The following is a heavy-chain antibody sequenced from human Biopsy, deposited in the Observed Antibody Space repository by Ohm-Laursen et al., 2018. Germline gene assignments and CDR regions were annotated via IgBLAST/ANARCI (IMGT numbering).Heavy chain of an antibody. V-gene: IGHV1-18*01. CDR3: AREEDNSGYDYYGMDV. Sequence: ASVKVSCKASGYTFPSYGISWVRQAPGQGLEWMGWISAYNGNRYYAQKFQGRVTMTTDTSTSTAYMELRSLRSDDTAVYFCAREEDNSGYDYYGMDVWGQGTTVTVSS. D-gene: IGHD3-22*01. CDR2: ISAYNGNR. J-gene: IGHJ6*02. CDR1: GYTFPSYG.